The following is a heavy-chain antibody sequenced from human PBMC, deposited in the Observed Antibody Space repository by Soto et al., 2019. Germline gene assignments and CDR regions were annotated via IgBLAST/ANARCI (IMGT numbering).Heavy chain of an antibody. CDR2: IYWDDDK. V-gene: IGHV2-5*02. Sequence: QITLKESGPTLVKPTQTLTLTCTFSGFSLSTSGVGVGWIRQPPGKALEWLALIYWDDDKRYSPYLKSRLTIPKDTSKKQVVPTITNIDPVDTATYDFSHSAHAAAGIPPFGYLGQGTLVNVSS. D-gene: IGHD6-13*01. J-gene: IGHJ4*02. CDR3: SHSAHAAAGIPPFGY. CDR1: GFSLSTSGVG.